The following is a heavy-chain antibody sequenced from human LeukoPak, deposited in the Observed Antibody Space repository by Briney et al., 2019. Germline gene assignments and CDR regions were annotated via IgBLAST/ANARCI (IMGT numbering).Heavy chain of an antibody. D-gene: IGHD3-3*01. CDR3: ARDRRGTIFGVVTERPYYYYYYYMDV. CDR2: IIPIFGTA. Sequence: SVKVSCKASGGTFSSYAISRVRQAPGQGLEWMGRIIPIFGTANYAQKFQGRVTITTDESTITAYMELSSLRSEDTAVYYCARDRRGTIFGVVTERPYYYYYYYMDVWGKGTTVTVSS. V-gene: IGHV1-69*05. CDR1: GGTFSSYA. J-gene: IGHJ6*03.